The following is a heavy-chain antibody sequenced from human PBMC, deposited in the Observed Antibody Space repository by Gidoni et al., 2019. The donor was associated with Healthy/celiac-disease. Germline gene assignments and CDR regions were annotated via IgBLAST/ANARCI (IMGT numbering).Heavy chain of an antibody. D-gene: IGHD6-19*01. CDR1: GGSISSSSYY. CDR2: IYYSGST. J-gene: IGHJ3*02. V-gene: IGHV4-39*01. CDR3: ARPQGSSGWYGRVDAFDI. Sequence: QLQLQESGPGLVKPSETLSLTCTVSGGSISSSSYYWGWIRQPPGKGLEWIGSIYYSGSTYYNPSLKSRVTISVDTSKNQFSLKLSSVTAADTAVYYCARPQGSSGWYGRVDAFDIWGQGTMVTVSS.